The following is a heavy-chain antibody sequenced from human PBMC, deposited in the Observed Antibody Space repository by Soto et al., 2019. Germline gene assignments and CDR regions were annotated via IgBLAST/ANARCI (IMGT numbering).Heavy chain of an antibody. J-gene: IGHJ3*02. CDR2: ISYDGSNK. V-gene: IGHV3-30*03. D-gene: IGHD3-10*01. Sequence: GGSLRLSCAASGFTFSSYGMHWVRQAPGKGLEWVAVISYDGSNKYYADSVKGRFTISRDNSKNTLYLQMNSLRAEDTAVYYCARERGRYGSGSYYEKIHDAFDIWGQGTMVTVSS. CDR1: GFTFSSYG. CDR3: ARERGRYGSGSYYEKIHDAFDI.